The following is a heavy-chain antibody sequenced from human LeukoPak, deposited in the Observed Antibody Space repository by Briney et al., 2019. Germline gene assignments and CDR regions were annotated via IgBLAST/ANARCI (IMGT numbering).Heavy chain of an antibody. CDR2: INHSGST. D-gene: IGHD3-3*01. V-gene: IGHV4-34*01. Sequence: LRLSCAASGFTFSSYAMSWVRQPPGKGLEWIGEINHSGSTNYNPSLKSRVTISVDTSKNQFSLKLSSVTAADTAVYYCARHPDYDFWSGLRDYYMDVWGKGTTVTVSS. CDR1: GFTFSSYA. CDR3: ARHPDYDFWSGLRDYYMDV. J-gene: IGHJ6*03.